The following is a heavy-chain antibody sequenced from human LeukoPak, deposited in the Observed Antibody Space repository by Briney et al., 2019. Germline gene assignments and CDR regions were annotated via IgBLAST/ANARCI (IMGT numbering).Heavy chain of an antibody. CDR2: IKKDGSEK. J-gene: IGHJ4*02. D-gene: IGHD2-15*01. Sequence: GGSLRLSCAASGFTFSSHWMSWVRQAPGKGLEWVANIKKDGSEKYYVDSVKGRFTISRDNAKNSLYLQMNSLRAEDTAVYYCARDGGRKDDYWGQGTLVTVSS. CDR3: ARDGGRKDDY. V-gene: IGHV3-7*01. CDR1: GFTFSSHW.